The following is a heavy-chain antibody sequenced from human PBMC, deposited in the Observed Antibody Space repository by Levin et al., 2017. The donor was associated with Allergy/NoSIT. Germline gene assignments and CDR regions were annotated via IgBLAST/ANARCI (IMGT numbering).Heavy chain of an antibody. Sequence: PSETLSLTCTVSGGSISSYYWSWIRQSPGKRPEWIGYIHYTGYTNYSPSLKSRVTISLDTSKNQFSLKLSSVTAADTAVYSCARSAHVTVIPAAIFAFDPWGQGILVTVSS. V-gene: IGHV4-59*08. CDR2: IHYTGYT. CDR3: ARSAHVTVIPAAIFAFDP. D-gene: IGHD2-2*01. CDR1: GGSISSYY. J-gene: IGHJ5*02.